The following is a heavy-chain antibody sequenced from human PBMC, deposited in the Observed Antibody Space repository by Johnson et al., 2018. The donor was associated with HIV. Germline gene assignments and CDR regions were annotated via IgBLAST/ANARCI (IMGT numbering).Heavy chain of an antibody. Sequence: MLLVESGGGVVRPGGSLRLSCAASGFTFDDYGMSWVRQVPGKGPEWVSGISWNGGSSGYEDSVKGRFTISRDNAKNSLYLQMNSLRVEDTALYLCARGRVSMKVVDLRGGGFDFWGQGTKVTVSS. J-gene: IGHJ3*01. CDR1: GFTFDDYG. D-gene: IGHD3-22*01. CDR3: ARGRVSMKVVDLRGGGFDF. V-gene: IGHV3-20*01. CDR2: ISWNGGSS.